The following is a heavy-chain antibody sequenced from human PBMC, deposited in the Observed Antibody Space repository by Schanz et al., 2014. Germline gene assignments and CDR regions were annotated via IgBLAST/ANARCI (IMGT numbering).Heavy chain of an antibody. CDR3: ARDRRRYCSTASCLHDNWFDP. Sequence: QVQLVQSGAEVKKPGSSVKVSCKASGYTFTAYGVIWVRQAPGQGLEWMGWISTSNGNTNYIQKLQGRVTMTPDTSTSTAYMELRSLRSDDTAVYYCARDRRRYCSTASCLHDNWFDPWGQGTLXIVSS. J-gene: IGHJ5*02. CDR1: GYTFTAYG. CDR2: ISTSNGNT. D-gene: IGHD2-2*01. V-gene: IGHV1-18*01.